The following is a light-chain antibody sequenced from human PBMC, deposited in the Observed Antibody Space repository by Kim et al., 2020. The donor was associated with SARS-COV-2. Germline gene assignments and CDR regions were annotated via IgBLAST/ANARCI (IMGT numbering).Light chain of an antibody. CDR2: GAS. CDR1: QSVSRTS. Sequence: SPGEGATLSCRASQSVSRTSLAWYQQKPGQAPRLLIYGASSRAGGVADRFSGSGSGTDFTLTISRLDPEDSAVYYCQQYGSFPRTFGQGTKVEIK. J-gene: IGKJ1*01. CDR3: QQYGSFPRT. V-gene: IGKV3-20*01.